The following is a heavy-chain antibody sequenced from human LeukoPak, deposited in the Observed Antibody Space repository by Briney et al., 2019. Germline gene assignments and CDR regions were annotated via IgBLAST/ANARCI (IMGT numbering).Heavy chain of an antibody. Sequence: GASVKVSCKASGGTFSSYAISWVRQAPGQGLEWMGGIIPIFGTANYAQKFQGRVTITADESTSTAYMELTGLRFEDTAVYYCARDNPNMDVWGKGTTVIVSS. D-gene: IGHD1-14*01. CDR1: GGTFSSYA. CDR3: ARDNPNMDV. V-gene: IGHV1-69*13. J-gene: IGHJ6*03. CDR2: IIPIFGTA.